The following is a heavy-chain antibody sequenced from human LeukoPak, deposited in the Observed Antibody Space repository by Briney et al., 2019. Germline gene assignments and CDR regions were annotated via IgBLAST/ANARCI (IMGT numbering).Heavy chain of an antibody. V-gene: IGHV4-61*02. D-gene: IGHD3-10*01. CDR2: IYTSGTT. Sequence: SETLSLTCTVSGGSISSGPYYWSWIRQPAGTGLEWIGRIYTSGTTNYNPSLKSRVAMSVDTSKNQFSLKLSSVTAADTAVYYCARGGFYGSGSYRIRWFDPWGQGTLVTVSS. CDR1: GGSISSGPYY. J-gene: IGHJ5*02. CDR3: ARGGFYGSGSYRIRWFDP.